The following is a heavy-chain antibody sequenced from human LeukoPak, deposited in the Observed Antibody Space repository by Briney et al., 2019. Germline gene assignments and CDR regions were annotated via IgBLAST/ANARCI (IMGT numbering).Heavy chain of an antibody. CDR3: AKAYGYCTTTSCSHEEFDY. D-gene: IGHD2-2*01. CDR1: GFTFSNYG. Sequence: GRSLRLSCAASGFTFSNYGMHWVRKAPGKGLEWVAVISYEGSNKYYADSVKGRFAISRDNSKNTLYLQMNSLRAEDTAVYYCAKAYGYCTTTSCSHEEFDYWGQGTLVTVSS. CDR2: ISYEGSNK. V-gene: IGHV3-30*18. J-gene: IGHJ4*02.